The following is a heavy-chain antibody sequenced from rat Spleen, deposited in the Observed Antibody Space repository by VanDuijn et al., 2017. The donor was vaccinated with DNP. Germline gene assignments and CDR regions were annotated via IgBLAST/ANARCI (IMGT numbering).Heavy chain of an antibody. CDR2: ITNSGGST. J-gene: IGHJ2*01. Sequence: EVQLVESGGGLVQPGRSLKLSCVASGFTFSNYGMAWVRQAPTKGLEWVASITNSGGSTYYRDSVKGRFSISRDNAKGTLYLQMDSLRSEDTATYYCTSGLYWGQGVMVTVSS. D-gene: IGHD1-7*01. CDR3: TSGLY. CDR1: GFTFSNYG. V-gene: IGHV5-27*01.